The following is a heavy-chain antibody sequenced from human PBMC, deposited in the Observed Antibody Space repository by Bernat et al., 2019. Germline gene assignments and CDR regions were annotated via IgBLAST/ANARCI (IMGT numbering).Heavy chain of an antibody. Sequence: EVQLVESGGGLVKPGGSLRLSCAASGFTFSSYSMNWVRQAPGKGLEWVSSISRSGGSIYYADSVKGRFTISRDNAKNSLFLQMDSLRAEDAAVYYCARSLLVTSRNDAFEIWGHGTTVTVSS. CDR2: ISRSGGSI. CDR3: ARSLLVTSRNDAFEI. CDR1: GFTFSSYS. D-gene: IGHD2-21*02. V-gene: IGHV3-21*01. J-gene: IGHJ3*02.